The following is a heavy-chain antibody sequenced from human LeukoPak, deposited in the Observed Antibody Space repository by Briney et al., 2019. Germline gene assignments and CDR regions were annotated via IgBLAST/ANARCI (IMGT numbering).Heavy chain of an antibody. Sequence: PSETLSLTCTVSGGSISSSSYYWGWIRQPPGKGLEWIGSIYYSGSTYYNPSLKSRVTISVDTSKNQFSLKLSSVTAPDTAVYYCARLTMIVVVITTGYFDYWGQGTLVTVSS. D-gene: IGHD3-22*01. CDR1: GGSISSSSYY. CDR3: ARLTMIVVVITTGYFDY. V-gene: IGHV4-39*01. J-gene: IGHJ4*02. CDR2: IYYSGST.